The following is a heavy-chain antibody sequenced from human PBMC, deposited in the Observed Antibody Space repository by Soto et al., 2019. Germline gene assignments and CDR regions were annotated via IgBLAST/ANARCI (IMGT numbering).Heavy chain of an antibody. V-gene: IGHV1-69*02. D-gene: IGHD2-15*01. CDR1: GGTFSSYT. Sequence: SVKVSCKASGGTFSSYTISWVRQAPGQGLEWMGRIIPVLGIANYAQKFQGRVTITADKSTSTAYMELSSLRSEDTAGYYCARVHCSGGSCYSDYWGQGTLVTAPQ. CDR3: ARVHCSGGSCYSDY. J-gene: IGHJ4*02. CDR2: IIPVLGIA.